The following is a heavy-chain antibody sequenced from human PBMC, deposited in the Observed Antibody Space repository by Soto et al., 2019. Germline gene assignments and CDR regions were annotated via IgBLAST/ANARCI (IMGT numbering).Heavy chain of an antibody. CDR3: IRDFGEVGSTAAFDI. V-gene: IGHV3-74*01. CDR1: GFTFSRFW. Sequence: GGSLRLSCAASGFTFSRFWMHWVRQAPGQGLVWVAHIHSDGSNTSYADFVKGRFTISRGNAKNTVYLQMNSLRAEDTAMYYCIRDFGEVGSTAAFDIWGHGVMVTVSS. D-gene: IGHD1-26*01. CDR2: IHSDGSNT. J-gene: IGHJ3*02.